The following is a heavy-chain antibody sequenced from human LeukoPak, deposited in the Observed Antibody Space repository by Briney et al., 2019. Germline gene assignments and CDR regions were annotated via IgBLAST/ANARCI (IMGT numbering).Heavy chain of an antibody. D-gene: IGHD3-16*01. J-gene: IGHJ6*02. CDR3: ARDKGPGYDLSSYYYYGMDV. V-gene: IGHV1-69*13. CDR2: IIPIFGTA. Sequence: SVKVSCKASGYTFTSYYMHWVRQAPGQGLEWMGGIIPIFGTANYAQKFQGRVTITADESTSTAYMELSSLRSEDTAVYYCARDKGPGYDLSSYYYYGMDVWGQGTTVTVSS. CDR1: GYTFTSYY.